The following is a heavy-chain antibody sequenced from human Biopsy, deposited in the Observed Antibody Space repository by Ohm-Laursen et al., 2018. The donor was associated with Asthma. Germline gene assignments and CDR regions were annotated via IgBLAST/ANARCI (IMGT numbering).Heavy chain of an antibody. CDR3: AKTYYDFLTGQVNDVFAI. CDR1: GYTFINYA. CDR2: INAGNGNT. V-gene: IGHV1-3*01. J-gene: IGHJ3*02. D-gene: IGHD3-9*01. Sequence: ASVKVSCKASGYTFINYAIHWVRQAPGQRLEWMGWINAGNGNTKYSQKVQGRVTITRDTSASTAYMDLSSLRSEDTAVYYCAKTYYDFLTGQVNDVFAIWGQGTMVTASS.